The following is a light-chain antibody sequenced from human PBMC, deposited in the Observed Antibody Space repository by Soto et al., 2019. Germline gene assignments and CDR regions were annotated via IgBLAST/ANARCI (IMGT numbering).Light chain of an antibody. CDR3: QQYDDFPVT. CDR1: QSISSW. V-gene: IGKV1-5*03. CDR2: KPS. Sequence: DLQMTQSPSTLSASVGDRVTITCRASQSISSWLAWYQQKPGKAPNLLIYKPSSFESGVPSRFSGSGSGTEFTLTISSLQPDDFATYHCQQYDDFPVTFGGGTKVEIK. J-gene: IGKJ4*01.